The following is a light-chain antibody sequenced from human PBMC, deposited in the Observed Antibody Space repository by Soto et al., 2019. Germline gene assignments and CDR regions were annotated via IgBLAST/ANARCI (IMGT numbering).Light chain of an antibody. J-gene: IGKJ3*01. V-gene: IGKV3-20*01. CDR2: GAS. CDR3: PPHGP. CDR1: QSVSNNY. Sequence: EIVLTQSPVTPSLSPGERATLSCRASQSVSNNYLAWYQQKPGQPPRLLILGASTRATGIADRFSGSGTATDFTRPRSRHDPEDLPVYYGPPHGPCGHGTKVDIK.